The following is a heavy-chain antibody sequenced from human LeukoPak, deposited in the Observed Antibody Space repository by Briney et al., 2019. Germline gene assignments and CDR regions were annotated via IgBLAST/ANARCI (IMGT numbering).Heavy chain of an antibody. D-gene: IGHD3-3*01. V-gene: IGHV4-61*10. Sequence: SETLSLTCTVSGGSISSGSYYWSWIRQPAGKGLEWIGYIYYSGSTNYNPSLKSRVTISVDTSKNQFSLKLSSVTAADTAVYYCAREYVDFWSGYYTGNWFDPWGQGTLVTVSS. CDR1: GGSISSGSYY. CDR3: AREYVDFWSGYYTGNWFDP. J-gene: IGHJ5*02. CDR2: IYYSGST.